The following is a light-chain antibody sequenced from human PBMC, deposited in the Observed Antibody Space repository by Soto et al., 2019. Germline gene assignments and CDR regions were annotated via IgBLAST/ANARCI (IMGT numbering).Light chain of an antibody. J-gene: IGKJ1*01. CDR2: DAS. CDR3: QQYENYWT. CDR1: QSISSW. V-gene: IGKV1-5*01. Sequence: DIQLTQSPATLSPTAADRVTIPCRASQSISSWLAWYQHKPGKAPKLLIYDASNLDSGVPSRFSGSGSGTEFSLTISNMQPDDCATYYCQQYENYWTFGQGANVDIK.